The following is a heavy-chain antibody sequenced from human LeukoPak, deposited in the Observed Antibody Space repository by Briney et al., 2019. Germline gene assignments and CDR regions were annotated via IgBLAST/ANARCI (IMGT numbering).Heavy chain of an antibody. D-gene: IGHD6-6*01. CDR1: GGSISSGSYY. J-gene: IGHJ6*03. CDR2: IYISGST. CDR3: ARGSSSPHYYYYMDV. Sequence: PSQTLSLTCTVSGGSISSGSYYWSWIRQPAGKGLEWIGRIYISGSTNYNPSLKSRVTISEDTSKNQFSLKLSSVTAADTAVYYCARGSSSPHYYYYMDVWGKGTTVTVSS. V-gene: IGHV4-61*02.